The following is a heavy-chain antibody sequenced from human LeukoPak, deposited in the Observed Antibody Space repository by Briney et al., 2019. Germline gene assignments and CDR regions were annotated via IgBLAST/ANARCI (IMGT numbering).Heavy chain of an antibody. J-gene: IGHJ4*02. CDR2: ISWNSGSI. V-gene: IGHV3-9*01. Sequence: GGSLRLSCAASGFTFDDYAMHWVRHAPGKGLEWVSGISWNSGSIGYADSVKGRFTISRDNAKNSLFLQMNGLRAEDTAVYYCARRGGSSSRRSPIDYWGQGTLVTVFS. D-gene: IGHD6-6*01. CDR1: GFTFDDYA. CDR3: ARRGGSSSRRSPIDY.